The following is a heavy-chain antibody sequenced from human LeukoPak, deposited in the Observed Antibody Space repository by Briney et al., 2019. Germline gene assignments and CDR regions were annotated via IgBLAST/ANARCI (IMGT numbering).Heavy chain of an antibody. D-gene: IGHD1-14*01. CDR2: TFYRSNWYN. CDR1: GDSVSSNSAA. V-gene: IGHV6-1*01. Sequence: QTLSLTCGISGDSVSSNSAAWNWIRQSPSRGLEWLGRTFYRSNWYNDSAPSVKSRITVNPDTSKNQFSLQLNSVPPEDTAVYYCARGSLYTFDIWGQGTMVTVSS. J-gene: IGHJ3*02. CDR3: ARGSLYTFDI.